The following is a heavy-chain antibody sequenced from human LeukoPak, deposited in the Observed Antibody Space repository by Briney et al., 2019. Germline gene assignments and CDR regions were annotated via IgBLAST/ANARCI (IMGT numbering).Heavy chain of an antibody. CDR1: GFIFRHYS. Sequence: GGSLRLSCAASGFIFRHYSMNWVRQAPGKGLGWVSYISSSSVTTYYADSVKGRFTVSRDNAKDSLNLQMNYLRDEDTAVYYCARGSLRSGSLIDYWGQGTLVTVSS. V-gene: IGHV3-48*02. J-gene: IGHJ4*02. CDR2: ISSSSVTT. D-gene: IGHD6-19*01. CDR3: ARGSLRSGSLIDY.